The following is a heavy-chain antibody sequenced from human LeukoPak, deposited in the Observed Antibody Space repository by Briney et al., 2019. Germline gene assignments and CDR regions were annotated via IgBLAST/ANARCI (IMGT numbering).Heavy chain of an antibody. D-gene: IGHD3-9*01. CDR2: INPSGGST. Sequence: ASVKVSCKASGYTFTSYYMHWVRQAPGQGLEWMGIINPSGGSTSYAQKFQGRVTMTRDTSTSTVYMKLSSLRSEDTAVYYCARYDILTGFDPWGQGTLVTVSS. V-gene: IGHV1-46*01. J-gene: IGHJ5*02. CDR1: GYTFTSYY. CDR3: ARYDILTGFDP.